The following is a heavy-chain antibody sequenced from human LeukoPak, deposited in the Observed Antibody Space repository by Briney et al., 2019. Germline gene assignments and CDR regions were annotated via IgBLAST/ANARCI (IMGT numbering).Heavy chain of an antibody. Sequence: ASVKVSCEASGYTFTGYYMHWVRQAPGQGLEWMGWINPNSGGTNYAQKFQGRVTMTRDTSISTAYMELSRLRSDDTAVYYCAVLCFGELLSPFDYWGQGTLVTVSS. D-gene: IGHD3-10*01. J-gene: IGHJ4*02. V-gene: IGHV1-2*02. CDR1: GYTFTGYY. CDR2: INPNSGGT. CDR3: AVLCFGELLSPFDY.